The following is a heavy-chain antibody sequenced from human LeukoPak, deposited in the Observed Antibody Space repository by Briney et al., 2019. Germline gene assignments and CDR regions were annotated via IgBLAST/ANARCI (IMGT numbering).Heavy chain of an antibody. V-gene: IGHV4-38-2*02. D-gene: IGHD6-19*01. CDR1: GDSISSGNF. CDR3: ARDFGYSSGWYRD. CDR2: IDHRGNT. Sequence: SETLSLTCIVSGDSISSGNFWGWIRQPPGKGPDYIGNIDHRGNTYYNPSLKSRLTILLDTSRNQFSLKLSSVTAADTAVYYCARDFGYSSGWYRDWGQGTLVTVSS. J-gene: IGHJ4*02.